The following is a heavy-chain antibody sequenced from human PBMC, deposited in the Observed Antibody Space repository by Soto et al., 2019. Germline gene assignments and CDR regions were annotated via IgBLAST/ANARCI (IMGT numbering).Heavy chain of an antibody. CDR3: ARGWSNIWGSSSSYYFDY. J-gene: IGHJ4*02. V-gene: IGHV1-8*01. D-gene: IGHD3-16*01. CDR2: MNPNSGNT. Sequence: EASVKVSWKASGYTFTSYDINWVRQATGQGLEWMGWMNPNSGNTGYAQKFQGRVTMTRNTSISTAYMELSSLRSEDTAVYYCARGWSNIWGSSSSYYFDYWGQGTLVTVSS. CDR1: GYTFTSYD.